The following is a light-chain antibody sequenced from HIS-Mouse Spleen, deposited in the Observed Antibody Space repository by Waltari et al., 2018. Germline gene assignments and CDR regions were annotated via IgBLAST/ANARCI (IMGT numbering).Light chain of an antibody. CDR1: QSVLYSSNNKNY. Sequence: DIVMTQSPDSLAVSLGERATINCKSSQSVLYSSNNKNYLAWYQQKPGQPPKLLIYWASTRESGVPDRFSGSGSGTDFTLTISSLQAEDVAVYYCQQLNSYPPTFGQGTKVEIK. CDR2: WAS. J-gene: IGKJ1*01. V-gene: IGKV4-1*01. CDR3: QQLNSYPPT.